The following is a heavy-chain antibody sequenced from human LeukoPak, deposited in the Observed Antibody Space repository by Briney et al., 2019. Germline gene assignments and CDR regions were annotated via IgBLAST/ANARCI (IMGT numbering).Heavy chain of an antibody. CDR1: GFTFSSYA. Sequence: GGSLRLSCAASGFTFSSYAMSWVRQAPGKGLEWVSGISGSGDNTYYADSVKGRFTISRDNSKNTLYLQMHSLRAEDTAVYYCAKSNPPFDYWGQGTLVTVSS. CDR2: ISGSGDNT. D-gene: IGHD4-11*01. J-gene: IGHJ4*02. CDR3: AKSNPPFDY. V-gene: IGHV3-23*01.